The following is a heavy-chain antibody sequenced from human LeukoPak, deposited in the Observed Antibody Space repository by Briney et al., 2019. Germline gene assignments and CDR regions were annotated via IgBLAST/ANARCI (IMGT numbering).Heavy chain of an antibody. CDR3: AREGYYYYYGMDV. CDR1: GGSFSGYY. Sequence: PSETLSLTCAVYGGSFSGYYWSWIRQPPGKGLEWIGEINHSGSTNYNPSLKSRVTISVDTSKNQLSLKLSSVTAADTAVYYCAREGYYYYYGMDVWGKGTTVTVSS. J-gene: IGHJ6*04. CDR2: INHSGST. V-gene: IGHV4-34*01.